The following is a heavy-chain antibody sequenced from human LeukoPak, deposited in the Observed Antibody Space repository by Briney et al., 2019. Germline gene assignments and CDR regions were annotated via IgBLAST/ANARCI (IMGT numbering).Heavy chain of an antibody. V-gene: IGHV3-48*03. D-gene: IGHD2-21*01. CDR3: ARHDPGDAFDY. Sequence: PGGSLRLSCAASGFTFGNSEMNWVRQAPGKGLEWISYISNGGSTIYYADSVKGRFTIARDNAKNSLSLQMNSLRVEDTAVYYCARHDPGDAFDYWGQGALVTVSS. CDR2: ISNGGSTI. CDR1: GFTFGNSE. J-gene: IGHJ4*02.